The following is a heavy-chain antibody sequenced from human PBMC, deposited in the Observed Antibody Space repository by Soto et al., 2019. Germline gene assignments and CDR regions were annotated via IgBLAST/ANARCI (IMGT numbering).Heavy chain of an antibody. J-gene: IGHJ4*02. V-gene: IGHV4-30-4*01. CDR1: SGSISSGDYY. Sequence: LSLTCTVSSGSISSGDYYWSWIRQPPGKGLEWIGYIYYSGSTDYNSAHKSRVTISVDTSKNQFSLKLSSVTAADTAVYYCARASRYTSSWFYFNYWGQGTLVTVSS. D-gene: IGHD6-13*01. CDR2: IYYSGST. CDR3: ARASRYTSSWFYFNY.